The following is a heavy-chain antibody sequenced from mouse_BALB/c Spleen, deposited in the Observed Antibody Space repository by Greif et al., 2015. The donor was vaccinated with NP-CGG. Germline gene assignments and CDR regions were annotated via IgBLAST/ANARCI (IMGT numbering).Heavy chain of an antibody. CDR2: IYPGDGDT. CDR3: ARDYYGFYYFDY. Sequence: VQLVESGAELARPGASAKLSCKASGYTFTSYWMQWVKQRPGQGLEWIGAIYPGDGDTRYTQKFKGKATLTADKSSSTAYMQLSSLASEDSAVYYCARDYYGFYYFDYWGQGTTLTVSS. D-gene: IGHD1-1*01. CDR1: GYTFTSYW. J-gene: IGHJ2*01. V-gene: IGHV1-87*01.